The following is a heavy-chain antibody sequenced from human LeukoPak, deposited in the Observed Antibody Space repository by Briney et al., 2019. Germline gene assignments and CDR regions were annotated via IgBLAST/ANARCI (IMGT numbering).Heavy chain of an antibody. V-gene: IGHV4-59*01. D-gene: IGHD6-13*01. CDR3: ARVQQQLLPFDY. CDR1: GGSISSNC. Sequence: SETLSLTGSVSGGSISSNCWSWIRQPPGKGLEWIGNIYYSGSTNYNPSLKSRVTISVDTSKNQFSLKLSSVTAADTAVYYCARVQQQLLPFDYWGQGILVTVSS. CDR2: IYYSGST. J-gene: IGHJ4*02.